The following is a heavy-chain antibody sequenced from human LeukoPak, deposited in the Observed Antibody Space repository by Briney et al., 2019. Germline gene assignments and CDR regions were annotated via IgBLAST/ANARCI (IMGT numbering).Heavy chain of an antibody. D-gene: IGHD6-13*01. CDR1: GGSISSYY. J-gene: IGHJ4*02. CDR3: ARGRIAAGATGDFDY. Sequence: SETLSLTCTVSGGSISSYYWSWIRQLAGKGLEWIGRFYTSGSTNYNPSLKSRVTMSVDTSKNQFSLKLSSVTAADTAVYYCARGRIAAGATGDFDYWGQGTLVTVSS. CDR2: FYTSGST. V-gene: IGHV4-4*07.